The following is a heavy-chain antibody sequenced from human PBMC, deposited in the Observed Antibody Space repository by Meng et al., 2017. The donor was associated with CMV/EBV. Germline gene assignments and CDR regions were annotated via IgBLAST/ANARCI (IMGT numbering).Heavy chain of an antibody. J-gene: IGHJ4*02. D-gene: IGHD1-7*01. CDR1: GVTFSSYA. CDR3: ARAFNWNYALSPRY. V-gene: IGHV3-30*04. Sequence: AAGVTFSSYAMHWVRQAPGKGLEWVAVISYDGSNKYYADSVKGRFTISRDNSKNTLYLQMNSLRAEDTAVYYCARAFNWNYALSPRYWGQGTLVTVSS. CDR2: ISYDGSNK.